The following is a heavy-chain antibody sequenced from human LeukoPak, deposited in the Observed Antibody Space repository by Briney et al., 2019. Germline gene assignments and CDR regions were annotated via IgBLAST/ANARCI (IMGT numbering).Heavy chain of an antibody. CDR3: MKDPGAVAAPGWFDP. J-gene: IGHJ5*02. CDR1: GFTFSSYA. CDR2: ISSNGGST. D-gene: IGHD6-19*01. Sequence: GGSLRLSCSASGFTFSSYAMHWVRQAPGKGLEYVSAISSNGGSTYYADSVKGRFTISRDNSKNTLYLQMSSLRAEDTAVYYCMKDPGAVAAPGWFDPWGQGTLVTVSS. V-gene: IGHV3-64D*09.